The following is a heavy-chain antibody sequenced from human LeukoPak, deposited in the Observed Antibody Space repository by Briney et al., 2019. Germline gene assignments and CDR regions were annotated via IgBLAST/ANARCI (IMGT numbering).Heavy chain of an antibody. CDR2: IYSSGST. V-gene: IGHV4-61*02. D-gene: IGHD3-16*01. CDR1: GDSLSSGSYY. CDR3: AGPGGVILY. Sequence: PSDTLSLTCTVSGDSLSSGSYYWSWIRQPAGKGLEWIGRIYSSGSTNYNPSLKSRATISDNTTQNQFSLKLRYLTAAGPGVYYRAGPGGVILYWGEGGLLTVS. J-gene: IGHJ4*02.